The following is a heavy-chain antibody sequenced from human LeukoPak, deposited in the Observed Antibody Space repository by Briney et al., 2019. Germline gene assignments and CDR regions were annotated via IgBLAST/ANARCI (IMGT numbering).Heavy chain of an antibody. CDR2: IIPIFGTA. J-gene: IGHJ4*02. V-gene: IGHV1-69*13. D-gene: IGHD2-15*01. CDR1: GGTFSSYA. Sequence: AASVTVSCKASGGTFSSYAISWVRQAPGQGLEWMGGIIPIFGTANYAQKFQGRVTITADESTSTAYMELSSLRSEDTAVYYCARLGYCSGGSCYSAYWGQGTLVTVSS. CDR3: ARLGYCSGGSCYSAY.